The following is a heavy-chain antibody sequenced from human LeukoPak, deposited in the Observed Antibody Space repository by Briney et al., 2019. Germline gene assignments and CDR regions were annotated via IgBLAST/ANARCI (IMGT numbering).Heavy chain of an antibody. D-gene: IGHD3-22*01. CDR3: AKAGVRYSDSSALYAFDF. CDR2: LYYSGST. Sequence: PSETLSLTCTVSGGSISSASYFWGWIRQPPGKGLEWIGTLYYSGSTYYSAPLKSRVTMSGDTSRNQFSLRLSSVNAADTAVYYCAKAGVRYSDSSALYAFDFWGPGTMVTVSS. J-gene: IGHJ3*01. CDR1: GGSISSASYF. V-gene: IGHV4-39*01.